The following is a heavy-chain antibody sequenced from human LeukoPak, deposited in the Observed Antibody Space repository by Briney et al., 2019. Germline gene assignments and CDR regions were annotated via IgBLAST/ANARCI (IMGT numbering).Heavy chain of an antibody. V-gene: IGHV4-39*01. J-gene: IGHJ3*02. D-gene: IGHD1-26*01. CDR2: IYYSGST. CDR3: ARLELLGAFDI. Sequence: SETLSLTCTVSGGSISSSSYYWGWIRQPPGKGLEWIGSIYYSGSTYYNPSLKSRVTISVDTSKNQFSLKLSSVTAADTAVYYRARLELLGAFDIWGQGTMVTVSS. CDR1: GGSISSSSYY.